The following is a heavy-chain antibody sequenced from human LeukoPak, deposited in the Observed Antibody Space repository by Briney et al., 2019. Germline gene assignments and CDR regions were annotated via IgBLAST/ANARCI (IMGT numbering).Heavy chain of an antibody. CDR2: IIPILGIA. CDR3: AREDCSGGSCYLIWWFDP. D-gene: IGHD2-15*01. J-gene: IGHJ5*02. V-gene: IGHV1-69*04. Sequence: ASVTVSFKASGCTFSSYAISWVRQAPGQGLAWMGRIIPILGIANYAQKFQGRVTITADKSTSTAYMELSSLRSEDTAVYYCAREDCSGGSCYLIWWFDPWGQGTLVTDPS. CDR1: GCTFSSYA.